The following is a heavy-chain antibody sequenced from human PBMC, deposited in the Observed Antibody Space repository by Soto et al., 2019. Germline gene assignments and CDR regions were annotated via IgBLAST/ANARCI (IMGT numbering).Heavy chain of an antibody. Sequence: GGSLRLSCAASGFTFSNAWMSWVRQAPGKGLEWVGRIKSKTDGGTTDYAAPVKGRFTISRDDSKNTLYLQMNSLKTEDTAVYYCTTQSLKGIAAAGTDYYYYYYMDVWGKGTTVTVSS. CDR1: GFTFSNAW. D-gene: IGHD6-13*01. CDR2: IKSKTDGGTT. CDR3: TTQSLKGIAAAGTDYYYYYYMDV. J-gene: IGHJ6*03. V-gene: IGHV3-15*01.